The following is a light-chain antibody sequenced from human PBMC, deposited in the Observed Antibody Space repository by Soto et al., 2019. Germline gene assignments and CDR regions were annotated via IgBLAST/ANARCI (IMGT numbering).Light chain of an antibody. Sequence: ETTMTLSPDTPSVSLGERATLSCRASQSLRSSLAWYQQKPGQAPRLLIYDASTRATGIPARFSGSGAGTDFTLTISSLQSEDFAVYYCQQYNNWPQTFGQGTKVEIK. CDR1: QSLRSS. J-gene: IGKJ1*01. CDR3: QQYNNWPQT. CDR2: DAS. V-gene: IGKV3-15*01.